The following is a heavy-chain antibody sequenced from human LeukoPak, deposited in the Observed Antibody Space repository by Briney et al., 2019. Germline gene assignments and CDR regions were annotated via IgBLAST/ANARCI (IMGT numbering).Heavy chain of an antibody. CDR1: GGTFSSYA. Sequence: GSSVKVSCKASGGTFSSYAISWVRQAPGQGLEWMGGIIPIFGTANYAQKFQGRVTITADESTSTAYMELSSLRSEDTAVYYCARVPGGDYYYYYYMDVWGKGTTVTVSS. CDR3: ARVPGGDYYYYYYMDV. V-gene: IGHV1-69*01. CDR2: IIPIFGTA. D-gene: IGHD3-10*01. J-gene: IGHJ6*03.